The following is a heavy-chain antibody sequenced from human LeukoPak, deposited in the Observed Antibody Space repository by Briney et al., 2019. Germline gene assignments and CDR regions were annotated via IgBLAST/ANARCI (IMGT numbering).Heavy chain of an antibody. V-gene: IGHV3-43*02. CDR2: ISGDGTIT. J-gene: IGHJ6*02. CDR1: GLNLDAYA. Sequence: PGGSLRLSCAASGLNLDAYAMHWVRQAPGKGLEWVSLISGDGTITYYADSVKGRFTISRDNSKNSLFLEMNSLRSEDTALYYCAKDTPLFYHYYGIDVWGQGTRSPSP. CDR3: AKDTPLFYHYYGIDV.